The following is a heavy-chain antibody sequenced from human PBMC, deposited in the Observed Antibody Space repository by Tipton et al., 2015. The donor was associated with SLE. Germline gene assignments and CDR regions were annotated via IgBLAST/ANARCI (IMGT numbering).Heavy chain of an antibody. CDR2: INHSGST. D-gene: IGHD6-19*01. CDR1: GGSFSSYY. J-gene: IGHJ3*02. CDR3: AREWQWLVRGAFDI. V-gene: IGHV4-34*01. Sequence: TLSLTCAVSGGSFSSYYWTWIRQPPGKGLEWIGEINHSGSTNYNPSLKSRVTISVDTSKNQFSLKLISVTAADTAVYYCAREWQWLVRGAFDIWGQGTMVTVSS.